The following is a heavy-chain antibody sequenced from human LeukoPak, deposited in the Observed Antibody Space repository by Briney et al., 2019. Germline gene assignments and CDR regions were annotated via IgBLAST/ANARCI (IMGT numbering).Heavy chain of an antibody. V-gene: IGHV3-48*01. Sequence: GGSLRLSYAASGFTFSSYIIYGVRQAPGKGLEWISYISSSSVIDYADSVKGRFTVSRDNAKNSLFLQMNSLRAEDTAVYYCARGAYSGRSSYFDYCGQGTLVTVSS. CDR2: ISSSSVI. CDR1: GFTFSSYI. D-gene: IGHD3-10*01. CDR3: ARGAYSGRSSYFDY. J-gene: IGHJ4*02.